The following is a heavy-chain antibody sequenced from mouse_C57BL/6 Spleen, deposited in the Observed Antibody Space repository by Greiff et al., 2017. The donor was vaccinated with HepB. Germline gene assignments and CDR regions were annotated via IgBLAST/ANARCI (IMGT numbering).Heavy chain of an antibody. CDR2: IYPGSGST. D-gene: IGHD1-1*01. J-gene: IGHJ4*01. V-gene: IGHV1-55*01. CDR1: GYTFTSYW. CDR3: ARGNYYGSYYAMDY. Sequence: VQLQQSGAELVKPGASVKMSCKASGYTFTSYWITWVKQRPGQGLEWIGDIYPGSGSTNYNEKFKSKATLTVDTSSSTAYMQLSSLTSEDSAVYYCARGNYYGSYYAMDYWGQGTSVTVSS.